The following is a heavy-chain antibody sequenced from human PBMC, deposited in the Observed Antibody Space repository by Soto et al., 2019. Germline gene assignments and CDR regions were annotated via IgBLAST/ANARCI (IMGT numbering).Heavy chain of an antibody. CDR1: GFTFSSYA. Sequence: GGSLRLSCAASGFTFSSYAMSWVRQAPGKGLEWVSAISGSGGSTYYADSVKGRFTISRDNSKNTLYLQMNSLRAEDTAVYYCAKVLGQLRFLEWLLYGGFDYWGQGTLVTVSS. J-gene: IGHJ4*02. CDR3: AKVLGQLRFLEWLLYGGFDY. D-gene: IGHD3-3*01. V-gene: IGHV3-23*01. CDR2: ISGSGGST.